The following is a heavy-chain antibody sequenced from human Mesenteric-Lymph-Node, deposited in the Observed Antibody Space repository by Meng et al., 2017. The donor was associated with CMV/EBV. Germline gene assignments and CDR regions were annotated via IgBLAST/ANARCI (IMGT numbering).Heavy chain of an antibody. J-gene: IGHJ4*02. CDR2: MYTNGNT. D-gene: IGHD1-26*01. CDR1: GFTFSNAW. V-gene: IGHV3-53*05. Sequence: GESLKISCAASGFTFSNAWMSWVRQAPGKGLEWVSVMYTNGNTYYVDSVKGRFTISRDNSKNTFFLQMNILRPDDTAVYYCVREGDEGANFGLDHWGQGTLVTVSS. CDR3: VREGDEGANFGLDH.